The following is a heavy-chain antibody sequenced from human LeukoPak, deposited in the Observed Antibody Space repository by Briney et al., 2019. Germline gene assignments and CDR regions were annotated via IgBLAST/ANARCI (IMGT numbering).Heavy chain of an antibody. D-gene: IGHD3-9*01. J-gene: IGHJ3*02. Sequence: KASETLSLTCTVSGGSISPYYWSWIRQPPGKGLEWIGYIYYSGTSHYNPSLESRVTMSVDTSKNQFSLKLSSVTAADTAVYYCATHYDVLTGYAAAAFDIWGQGTMVTASS. CDR2: IYYSGTS. CDR3: ATHYDVLTGYAAAAFDI. CDR1: GGSISPYY. V-gene: IGHV4-59*08.